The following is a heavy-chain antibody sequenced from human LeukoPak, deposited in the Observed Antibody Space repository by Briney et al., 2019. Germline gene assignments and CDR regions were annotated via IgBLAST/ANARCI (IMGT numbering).Heavy chain of an antibody. Sequence: PGGSLRLSCSVSGFTFSSYAMHWVRQAPGKGLEWVSVIYSGGSTYYADSVKGRFTFSRDNSKNTLYLQMNSLRAEDTAVYYCAKYTHSSGFDYWGQGTLVTVSS. CDR1: GFTFSSYA. V-gene: IGHV3-53*01. J-gene: IGHJ4*02. CDR3: AKYTHSSGFDY. CDR2: IYSGGST. D-gene: IGHD3-22*01.